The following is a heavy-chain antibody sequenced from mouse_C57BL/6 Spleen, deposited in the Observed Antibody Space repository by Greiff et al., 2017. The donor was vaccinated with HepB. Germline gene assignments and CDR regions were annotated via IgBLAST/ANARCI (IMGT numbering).Heavy chain of an antibody. V-gene: IGHV1-52*01. CDR1: GYTFTSYW. D-gene: IGHD2-4*01. J-gene: IGHJ4*01. Sequence: QVQLQQPGAELVRPGSSVKLSCKASGYTFTSYWMHWVKQRPIQGLEWIGNIDPSDSETHYNQKFKDKATLTVDKSSSTAYMQLSSLTSEDSAVYYCARGYDYSYYSAMDYWGQGTSVTVSS. CDR2: IDPSDSET. CDR3: ARGYDYSYYSAMDY.